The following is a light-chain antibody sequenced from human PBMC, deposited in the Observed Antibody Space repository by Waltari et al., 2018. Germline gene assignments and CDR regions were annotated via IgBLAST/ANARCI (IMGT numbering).Light chain of an antibody. J-gene: IGKJ4*01. Sequence: EIVMTQSPVTLSVSPGERAALSCRPSQSVRTNLAWYQQKPGQPPKLLTYWASTRESGVPDRFSGSGSGTDFTLTVSSLQAEDVAVYYCQQYYSTPLAFGGGTKVEI. CDR1: QSVRTN. CDR3: QQYYSTPLA. CDR2: WAS. V-gene: IGKV4-1*01.